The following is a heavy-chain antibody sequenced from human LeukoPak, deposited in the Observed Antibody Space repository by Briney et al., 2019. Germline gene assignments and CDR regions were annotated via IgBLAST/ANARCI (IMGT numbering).Heavy chain of an antibody. CDR2: ISDSGAYT. D-gene: IGHD2-21*01. Sequence: AGGSLRLSCAAAGFTFRTYTMSWVRQAPGKGLQWVSAISDSGAYTYYADSVKGRFTISRDNSKNTLYLQMKSLRADDTAVYYCAKKTCSGGACYSALWFDPWGQGTLVTVSS. J-gene: IGHJ5*02. V-gene: IGHV3-23*01. CDR1: GFTFRTYT. CDR3: AKKTCSGGACYSALWFDP.